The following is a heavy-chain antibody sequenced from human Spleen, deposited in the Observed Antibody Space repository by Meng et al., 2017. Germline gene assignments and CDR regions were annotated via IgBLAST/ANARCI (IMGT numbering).Heavy chain of an antibody. Sequence: GGSLRLSCTASGFTFGDYAMSWFRQAPGKGLEWVGFIRSKAYGGTTEYAASVKGRFTISRDDSKSIAYLQMNSLKTEDTAVYYCTRAFRGDILTGYYIPPYYRGQGTLVTVSS. V-gene: IGHV3-49*03. J-gene: IGHJ4*02. D-gene: IGHD3-9*01. CDR2: IRSKAYGGTT. CDR3: TRAFRGDILTGYYIPPYY. CDR1: GFTFGDYA.